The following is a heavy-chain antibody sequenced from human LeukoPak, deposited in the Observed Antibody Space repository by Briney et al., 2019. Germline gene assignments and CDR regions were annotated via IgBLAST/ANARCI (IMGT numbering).Heavy chain of an antibody. CDR2: IYNGGST. V-gene: IGHV3-66*02. J-gene: IGHJ4*02. D-gene: IGHD3-22*01. CDR1: GFTVSSNY. CDR3: ARGSYYYDSSGTVNYFDY. Sequence: PGGSLRLSCAASGFTVSSNYMSWVRQAPGKGLEWVSVIYNGGSTYYADSVKGRFTISRDNSKNTLYLQMNSLRAEDTAVYYCARGSYYYDSSGTVNYFDYWGQGTLVTVSS.